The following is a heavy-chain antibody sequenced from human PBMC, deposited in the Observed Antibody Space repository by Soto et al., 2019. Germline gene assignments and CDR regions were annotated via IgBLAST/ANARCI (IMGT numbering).Heavy chain of an antibody. Sequence: QVQLVQSGAEVKKPGASVKVSCKAGGYTFSSYYMHWVRQAPGQGPEWMGVINPSGVRTTYAQKFQGRATMPSDTATSTVYMELGSLRSEDTAVYYCAREDTSYYSGMDVWGRGTTVIVSS. CDR2: INPSGVRT. V-gene: IGHV1-46*03. CDR3: AREDTSYYSGMDV. CDR1: GYTFSSYY. J-gene: IGHJ6*02.